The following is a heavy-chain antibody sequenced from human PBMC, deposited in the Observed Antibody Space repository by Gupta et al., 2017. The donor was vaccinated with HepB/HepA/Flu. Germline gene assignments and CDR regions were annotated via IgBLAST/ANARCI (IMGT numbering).Heavy chain of an antibody. Sequence: GKGLEWVSGVVTSGSRTDYADSVKGRFTISRDNSNNTLYLQMRSLRADDTAVYYCAKNEGAGYGNIDFWVQGTMVTVSS. D-gene: IGHD2/OR15-2a*01. V-gene: IGHV3-23*05. CDR2: VVTSGSRT. CDR3: AKNEGAGYGNIDF. J-gene: IGHJ3*01.